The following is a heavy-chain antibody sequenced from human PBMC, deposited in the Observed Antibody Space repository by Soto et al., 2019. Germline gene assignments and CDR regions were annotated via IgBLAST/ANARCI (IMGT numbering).Heavy chain of an antibody. V-gene: IGHV3-9*01. CDR3: AKDIGFGELFGLPWFDP. J-gene: IGHJ5*02. Sequence: EVQLVESGGGLVQPGRSLRLSCVASGFTFDDYAMHWVRQAPGKGLEWVSGISWNSGSIGYADSVKGRFTISRDNAKNSLYLQMNSLRAEDTALYYCAKDIGFGELFGLPWFDPWGQGTLVTVSS. CDR1: GFTFDDYA. CDR2: ISWNSGSI. D-gene: IGHD3-10*01.